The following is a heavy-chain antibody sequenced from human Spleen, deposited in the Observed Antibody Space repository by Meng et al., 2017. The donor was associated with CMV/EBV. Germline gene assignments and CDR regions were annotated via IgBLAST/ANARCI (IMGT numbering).Heavy chain of an antibody. Sequence: GESLKISCAASGFTVSSSYMTWVRQAPGKGLEWVSIIYRGDSTYYTDSVKGRFTISRDNSENILYLQMNSLRPEDTAVYYCAKGPNGHMDVWGQGTTVTVSS. CDR2: IYRGDST. CDR1: GFTVSSSY. D-gene: IGHD1-1*01. V-gene: IGHV3-66*01. J-gene: IGHJ6*02. CDR3: AKGPNGHMDV.